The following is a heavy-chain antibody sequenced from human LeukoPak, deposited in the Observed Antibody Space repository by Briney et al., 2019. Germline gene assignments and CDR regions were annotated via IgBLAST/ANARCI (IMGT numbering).Heavy chain of an antibody. D-gene: IGHD5-12*01. J-gene: IGHJ4*02. CDR2: ISSSSSYI. CDR3: VRVGGSDWALYYFDY. Sequence: GGSRRLSCAASGFTVSSNYMSWVRQAPGKGLEWVSSISSSSSYIYYADSVKGRFTISRDNAKNSLYLQMNSLRAEDTAVYYCVRVGGSDWALYYFDYWGQGTLVTVSS. CDR1: GFTVSSNY. V-gene: IGHV3-21*01.